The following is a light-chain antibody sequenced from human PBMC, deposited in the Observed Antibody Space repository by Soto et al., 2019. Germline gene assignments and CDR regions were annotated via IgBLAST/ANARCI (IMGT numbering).Light chain of an antibody. CDR2: GST. J-gene: IGLJ1*01. V-gene: IGLV7-43*01. Sequence: QTVVTQEPSLTVSPGGTVTLTCASSTGAVTSDNRPNWIQQKPGQAPMTLIYGSTNKHSWTPARFSGSLLGGKAALTLSNVQPEDEAEYYCLLYFGAAHVFGGGTKVTVL. CDR3: LLYFGAAHV. CDR1: TGAVTSDNR.